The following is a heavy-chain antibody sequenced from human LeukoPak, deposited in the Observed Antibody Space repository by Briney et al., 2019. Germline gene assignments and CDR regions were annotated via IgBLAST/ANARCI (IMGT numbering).Heavy chain of an antibody. V-gene: IGHV4-34*01. D-gene: IGHD6-19*01. J-gene: IGHJ6*03. CDR1: GASFSGYY. CDR2: INHSGRT. Sequence: ASETLSLTCAVYGASFSGYYWSWIRQPPGKGLEWIGEINHSGRTNYNPSLKSRVTISVDTPKNQFSLHLSSVTAADTAVYYCARLGLTVTGTYYYYYMDVWGKGTTVTISS. CDR3: ARLGLTVTGTYYYYYMDV.